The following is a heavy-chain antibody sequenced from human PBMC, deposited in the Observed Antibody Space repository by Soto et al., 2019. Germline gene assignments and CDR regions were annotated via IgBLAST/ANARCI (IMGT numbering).Heavy chain of an antibody. Sequence: SETLSLTCTVSGGSIGSYYWSWIRQPPGKGLEWIGYIYYSGSTNYNPSLKSRVTISVDTSKNQFSLKLSSVTAADTAVYYCARDLSGYDPKGMDVWGQGTTVTVSS. V-gene: IGHV4-59*01. CDR1: GGSIGSYY. J-gene: IGHJ6*02. CDR3: ARDLSGYDPKGMDV. D-gene: IGHD5-12*01. CDR2: IYYSGST.